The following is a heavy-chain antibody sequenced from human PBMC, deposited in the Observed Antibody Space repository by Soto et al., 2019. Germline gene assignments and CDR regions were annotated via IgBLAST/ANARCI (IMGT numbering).Heavy chain of an antibody. CDR1: GFTCSSYS. CDR2: ISSSSSYI. D-gene: IGHD2-2*01. Sequence: GGSLRLSWAAAGFTCSSYSGNWVRQAPGKGLEWVSSISSSSSYIYYADSVKGRFTISRDNAKNSLYLQMNSLRAEDTAVYYCARSVNQLLPSYYSHYMDVWGKGTAVTVSS. CDR3: ARSVNQLLPSYYSHYMDV. V-gene: IGHV3-21*01. J-gene: IGHJ6*03.